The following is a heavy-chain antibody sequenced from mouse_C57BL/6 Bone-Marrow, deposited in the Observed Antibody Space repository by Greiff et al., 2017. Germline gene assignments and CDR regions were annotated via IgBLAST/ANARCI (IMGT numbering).Heavy chain of an antibody. V-gene: IGHV1-52*01. CDR3: ARGPTVVAHYYAMDY. CDR1: GYTFTSYW. Sequence: VQLQQPGAELVRPGSSVKLSCKASGYTFTSYWMHWVKPRPIQGLEWIGNIDPSDSETHYNQKFKDKATLTVDKSSSTAYMQLSSLTSEDSAVYYCARGPTVVAHYYAMDYWGQGTSVTVSS. D-gene: IGHD1-1*01. J-gene: IGHJ4*01. CDR2: IDPSDSET.